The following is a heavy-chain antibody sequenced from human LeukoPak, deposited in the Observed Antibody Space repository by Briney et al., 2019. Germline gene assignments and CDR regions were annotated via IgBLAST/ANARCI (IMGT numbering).Heavy chain of an antibody. J-gene: IGHJ5*02. V-gene: IGHV4-31*03. CDR3: ARGPYRYCSGGSCYPYNWFDP. CDR1: GGSISSGGYY. Sequence: SQTLSLTCTVSGGSISSGGYYWSWIRQHPGKGLEWIGYIYYSGSTYYNPSLKSRVTISVDTSKNQFPLKLSSVAAADTAVYYCARGPYRYCSGGSCYPYNWFDPWGQGTLVTVSS. CDR2: IYYSGST. D-gene: IGHD2-15*01.